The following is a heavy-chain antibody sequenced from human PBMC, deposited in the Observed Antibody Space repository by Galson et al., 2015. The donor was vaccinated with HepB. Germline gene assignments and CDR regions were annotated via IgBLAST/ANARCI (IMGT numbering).Heavy chain of an antibody. CDR2: TYYRSKWYN. V-gene: IGHV6-1*01. J-gene: IGHJ4*02. CDR3: ARVGAAAGIYYFDY. D-gene: IGHD6-13*01. Sequence: CAISGDSVSSNSAAWNWIRQSPSRGLEWLGRTYYRSKWYNDYAVSVRSRITINPDTSKNQFSLQLNSVTPEDTAVYYCARVGAAAGIYYFDYWGQGTLVTVSS. CDR1: GDSVSSNSAA.